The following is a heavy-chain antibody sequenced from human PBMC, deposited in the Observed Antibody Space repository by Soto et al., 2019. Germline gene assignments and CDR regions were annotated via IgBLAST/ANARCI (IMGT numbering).Heavy chain of an antibody. J-gene: IGHJ6*02. V-gene: IGHV3-23*01. Sequence: GGSLRLSCAASGFTFSSHAMSWVRQAPGKGLEWVSSIPGTGGGTFYADSVKGRFTISRDNSKNTLYLQMNSLRAEDTAVYYCAYRRELSFNYDIDVWGQGTTVTVSS. D-gene: IGHD3-16*01. CDR1: GFTFSSHA. CDR3: AYRRELSFNYDIDV. CDR2: IPGTGGGT.